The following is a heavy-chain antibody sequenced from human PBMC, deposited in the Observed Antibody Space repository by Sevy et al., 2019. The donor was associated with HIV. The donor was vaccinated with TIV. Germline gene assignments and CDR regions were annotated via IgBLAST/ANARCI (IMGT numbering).Heavy chain of an antibody. D-gene: IGHD6-13*01. CDR3: VRAIAADGSF. CDR1: GFTFSTYG. J-gene: IGHJ4*02. V-gene: IGHV3-33*01. CDR2: IWFDGSNE. Sequence: GGSLRLSCAASGFTFSTYGMHWVRQAPGKGLEWLAVIWFDGSNEYYADSVKGRFTISRDNARNLLYLQMNSLRAEDTALYYCVRAIAADGSFWGQGTLVTVSS.